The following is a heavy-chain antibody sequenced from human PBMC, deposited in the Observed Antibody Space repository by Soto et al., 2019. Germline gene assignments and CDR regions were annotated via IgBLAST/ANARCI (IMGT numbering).Heavy chain of an antibody. CDR3: ARAPYNSSSGWDWFDP. J-gene: IGHJ5*01. D-gene: IGHD6-6*01. CDR2: IYYSGTT. CDR1: GYSVSSSDYY. Sequence: KPSETLSLTCSVSGYSVSSSDYYWAWIRQPPGKGLEWIGYIYYSGTTHYNPSLKSRLTISVDTSKDQFSLKLNSVTAADTAVYYCARAPYNSSSGWDWFDPWGQGTLVTVSS. V-gene: IGHV4-31*03.